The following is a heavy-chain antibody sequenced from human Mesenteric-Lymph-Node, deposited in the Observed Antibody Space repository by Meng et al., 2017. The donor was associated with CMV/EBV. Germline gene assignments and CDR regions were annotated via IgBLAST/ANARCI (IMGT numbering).Heavy chain of an antibody. Sequence: SETLSLTCIVSGGSISTSTYYWAWIRQPPGRGLEWIGRIFYSGSTYYTPSLKSRVTMSVDTSRNQFPLKLNSVTAADTATYSCARMGTRAFDIWAKGQWSPSPQ. D-gene: IGHD7-27*01. CDR2: IFYSGST. CDR1: GGSISTSTYY. V-gene: IGHV4-39*06. CDR3: ARMGTRAFDI. J-gene: IGHJ3*02.